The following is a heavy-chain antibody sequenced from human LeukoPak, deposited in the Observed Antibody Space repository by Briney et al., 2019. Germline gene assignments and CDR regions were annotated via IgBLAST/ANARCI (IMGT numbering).Heavy chain of an antibody. V-gene: IGHV1-69*05. J-gene: IGHJ4*02. Sequence: ASVKVSCKASGGTFSSYAISWVRQAPGQGLEWMGGIIPIFGTANYAQKFQGRVTMTRDTSTSTVYMELSSLRSEDTAVYYCARETGTSCYTAWGQGTLVTVSS. D-gene: IGHD2-2*02. CDR1: GGTFSSYA. CDR3: ARETGTSCYTA. CDR2: IIPIFGTA.